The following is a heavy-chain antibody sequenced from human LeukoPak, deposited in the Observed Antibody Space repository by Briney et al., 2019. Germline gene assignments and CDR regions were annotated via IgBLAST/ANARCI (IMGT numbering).Heavy chain of an antibody. CDR1: GYTFTGYY. V-gene: IGHV1-2*02. J-gene: IGHJ4*02. Sequence: ASVKVSCTASGYTFTGYYMHWVRQAPGQGLEWMGWINPNSGGTNYAQKFQGRVTMTRDTSISTAYMELSRLRSDDTAVYYCARDLNGVYYFDYWGQGTLVTVSS. CDR2: INPNSGGT. CDR3: ARDLNGVYYFDY. D-gene: IGHD3-3*01.